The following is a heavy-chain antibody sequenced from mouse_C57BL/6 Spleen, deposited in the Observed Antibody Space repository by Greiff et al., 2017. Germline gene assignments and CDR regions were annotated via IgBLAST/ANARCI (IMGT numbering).Heavy chain of an antibody. CDR1: GFTFSDYG. CDR3: AGGLGWYFDV. V-gene: IGHV5-17*01. J-gene: IGHJ1*03. Sequence: EVKLQESGGGLVKPGGSLKLSCAASGFTFSDYGMHWVRQAPEKGLEWVAYISSGSSTIYYADTVKGRFTISRDNAKNTLFLQMTSLRSEDTAMYYCAGGLGWYFDVWGTGTTVTVSS. CDR2: ISSGSSTI.